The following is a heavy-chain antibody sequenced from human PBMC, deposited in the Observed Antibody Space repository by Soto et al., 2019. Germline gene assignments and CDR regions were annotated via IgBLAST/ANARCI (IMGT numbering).Heavy chain of an antibody. Sequence: EVQLVESGGGLVQPGGSLRLSCAASGFTFSSYWMSWVRQAPGKGLEWVANIKHDGSEKYYVDSVKGRFTISRDNANNSLYLQMNSLRADDTAVYYCARARGYYGSGSRGYYYMEVCGKGTTVTVSS. CDR1: GFTFSSYW. J-gene: IGHJ6*03. V-gene: IGHV3-7*01. CDR3: ARARGYYGSGSRGYYYMEV. CDR2: IKHDGSEK. D-gene: IGHD3-10*01.